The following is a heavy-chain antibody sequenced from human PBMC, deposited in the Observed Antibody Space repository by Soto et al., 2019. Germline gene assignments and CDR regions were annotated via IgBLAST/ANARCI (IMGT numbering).Heavy chain of an antibody. CDR2: INPRGFFT. Sequence: QVQLVQSGAEVKKPGASVKVSCKASGYTFTSYNIHWVRQAPGQGLEWVGMINPRGFFTTYAQKFRGRVTMTGDTSTSVVYMELTNLRSEATAMYYCARAAGRFGELFLFDPWGQGNLVSVSS. CDR3: ARAAGRFGELFLFDP. V-gene: IGHV1-46*01. CDR1: GYTFTSYN. J-gene: IGHJ5*02. D-gene: IGHD3-10*01.